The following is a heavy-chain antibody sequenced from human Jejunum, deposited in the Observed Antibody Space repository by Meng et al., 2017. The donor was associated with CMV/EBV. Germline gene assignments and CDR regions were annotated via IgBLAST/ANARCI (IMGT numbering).Heavy chain of an antibody. J-gene: IGHJ5*02. D-gene: IGHD1-26*01. CDR1: AGPISGYY. V-gene: IGHV4-4*07. CDR3: ARESGSYYWFDP. Sequence: QVLLQGSGPGLVKSSETLSLTCFVSAGPISGYYWSWIRQPAGKGLEWIGRIYTSGSTHYNPSLTSRLTMSVDLAKNQISLKLSSVTAADTAVYYCARESGSYYWFDPWGQGTLVTVSS. CDR2: IYTSGST.